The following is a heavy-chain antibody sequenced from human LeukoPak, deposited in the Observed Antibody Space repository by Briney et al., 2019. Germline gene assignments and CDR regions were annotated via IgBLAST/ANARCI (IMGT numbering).Heavy chain of an antibody. CDR2: INSDGINT. Sequence: GGSLRLSCAASGFTFSSYWMHWVRQSPEKELMWVSHINSDGINTAYAASVKGRFTISRDNARNTLYLQMNSLRAEDTAIYYCARDLELVYYDTTAYEYWGHGTLVTVSS. J-gene: IGHJ4*01. D-gene: IGHD3-22*01. CDR3: ARDLELVYYDTTAYEY. CDR1: GFTFSSYW. V-gene: IGHV3-74*01.